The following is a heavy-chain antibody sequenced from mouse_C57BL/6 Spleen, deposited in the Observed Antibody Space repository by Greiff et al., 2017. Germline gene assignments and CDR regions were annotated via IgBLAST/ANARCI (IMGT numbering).Heavy chain of an antibody. CDR2: IDPSDSYT. Sequence: VQLQQPGAELVMPGASVKLSCKASGYTFTSYWMHWVKQRPGQGLEWIGEIDPSDSYTNYNQKFKGKSTLTVDKSSSTAYMQLSSLTSEDSAVYYCARYGYYGSTPRFDVWGTGTTVTVSS. D-gene: IGHD1-1*01. CDR1: GYTFTSYW. CDR3: ARYGYYGSTPRFDV. V-gene: IGHV1-69*01. J-gene: IGHJ1*03.